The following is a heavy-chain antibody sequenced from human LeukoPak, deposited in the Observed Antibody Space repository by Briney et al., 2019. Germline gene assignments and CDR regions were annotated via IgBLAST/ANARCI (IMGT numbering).Heavy chain of an antibody. CDR3: ARPNPLEYYYGWGSYPDWYFDL. J-gene: IGHJ2*01. Sequence: SETLSLTCAVYGGSFSGYYWSWIRQPPGKGLEWIGEINHSGSTNYNPSLKSRVTISVDTSKNQFSLKLSSVTAADTAVYYSARPNPLEYYYGWGSYPDWYFDLWGRGTLVTVSS. V-gene: IGHV4-34*01. CDR1: GGSFSGYY. D-gene: IGHD3-10*01. CDR2: INHSGST.